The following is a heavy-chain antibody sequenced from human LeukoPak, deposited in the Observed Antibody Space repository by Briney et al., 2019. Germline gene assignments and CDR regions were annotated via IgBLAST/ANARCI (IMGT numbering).Heavy chain of an antibody. CDR3: ARVIAAAVTYYFDY. V-gene: IGHV3-53*01. CDR1: GFTFSSNY. D-gene: IGHD6-13*01. CDR2: IYSGGST. J-gene: IGHJ4*02. Sequence: GGSLRLSCAASGFTFSSNYMSWVRQAPGKGLEWGSVIYSGGSTYYSDSVKGRFTISRDNSKNTLYLQMNSLRAEDTAVYYCARVIAAAVTYYFDYWGQGTLVTVSS.